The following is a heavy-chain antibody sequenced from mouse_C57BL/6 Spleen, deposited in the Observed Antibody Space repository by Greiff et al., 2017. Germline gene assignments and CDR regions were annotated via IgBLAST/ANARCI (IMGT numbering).Heavy chain of an antibody. D-gene: IGHD2-1*01. V-gene: IGHV7-3*01. CDR3: ARLYGNYVWYYDV. CDR1: GFTFTDYY. Sequence: EVPGVESGGGLVQPGGSLSLSCAASGFTFTDYYMSWVRQPPGKALEWLGFIRNKANGYTAEYSASVKGRFTISIDDYQSILYLQMNALRAEDSATYYCARLYGNYVWYYDVWGTGTTVTVSS. CDR2: IRNKANGYTA. J-gene: IGHJ1*03.